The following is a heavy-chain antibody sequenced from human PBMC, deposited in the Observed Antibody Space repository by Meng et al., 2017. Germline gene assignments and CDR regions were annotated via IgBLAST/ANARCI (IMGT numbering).Heavy chain of an antibody. CDR3: TWDDKAVSDY. Sequence: EVDLVESGGDFVKPWGSLRLSCAASGFYFSNAWMSWGRQAPGKGLEWVGRIKSNTDGGTAEYAAPVTGRFTISRDDSKSTLYLQMSGLRIDDTGVYYCTWDDKAVSDYWGQGTLVTVSS. J-gene: IGHJ4*02. D-gene: IGHD3-9*01. CDR1: GFYFSNAW. CDR2: IKSNTDGGTA. V-gene: IGHV3-15*01.